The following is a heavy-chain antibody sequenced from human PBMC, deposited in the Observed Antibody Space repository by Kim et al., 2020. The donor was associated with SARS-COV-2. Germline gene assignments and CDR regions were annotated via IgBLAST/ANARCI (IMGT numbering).Heavy chain of an antibody. Sequence: SETLSLTCAVYGWSFSGYYWSWIRQPPGKGLEWIGEINHSGSTNYNPSLKSRVTISVDTSKNQFSLKLSSVTAADTAVYYCARNRGSSSWFFWYFDLWGRGTLVTVSS. D-gene: IGHD6-13*01. CDR3: ARNRGSSSWFFWYFDL. J-gene: IGHJ2*01. CDR2: INHSGST. V-gene: IGHV4-34*01. CDR1: GWSFSGYY.